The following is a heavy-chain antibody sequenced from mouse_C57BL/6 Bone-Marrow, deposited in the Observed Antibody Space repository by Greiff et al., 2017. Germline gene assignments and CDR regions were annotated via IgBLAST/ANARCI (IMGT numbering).Heavy chain of an antibody. J-gene: IGHJ2*01. CDR1: GFNIKDDY. CDR3: ARAAQATDDFDY. CDR2: IYPGSGST. V-gene: IGHV1-55*01. Sequence: QVQLQQSGAELVRPGASVKLSCTASGFNIKDDYIHWVKQRPGQGLEWIGDIYPGSGSTNYNEKFKSKATLTVDTSSSTAYMQLSSLTSEDSAVYYCARAAQATDDFDYWGQGTTLTVSS. D-gene: IGHD3-2*02.